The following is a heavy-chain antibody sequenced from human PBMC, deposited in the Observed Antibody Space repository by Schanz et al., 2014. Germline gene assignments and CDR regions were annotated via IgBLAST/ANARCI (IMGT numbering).Heavy chain of an antibody. D-gene: IGHD3-10*01. V-gene: IGHV3-30-3*01. Sequence: VQLVDSGGGLVQPGGSLRLSCAASGFTVSNSYIHWVRQAPGKGLEWAALISHDGNNKHYVDSVEGRFTISRDNSKSMLFLEMSSLRVEDTAVYYCVREENYPSFLGYYYYMDVSGKGTSVNVSS. CDR1: GFTVSNSY. CDR3: VREENYPSFLGYYYYMDV. CDR2: ISHDGNNK. J-gene: IGHJ6*03.